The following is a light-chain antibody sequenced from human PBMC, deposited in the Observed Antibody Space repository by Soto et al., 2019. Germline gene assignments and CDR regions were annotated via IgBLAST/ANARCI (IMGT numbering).Light chain of an antibody. Sequence: ETVLTQSPGTLSLSPGERATLSCRASQNVGNNYIAWYQQKPGQAPRLLIHTASTWATGIPDRFSGSGSGTDFTLPIARLEPEDFAVYYCQQYASPPLTFGQGTKVEIK. CDR1: QNVGNNY. V-gene: IGKV3-20*01. CDR2: TAS. CDR3: QQYASPPLT. J-gene: IGKJ2*01.